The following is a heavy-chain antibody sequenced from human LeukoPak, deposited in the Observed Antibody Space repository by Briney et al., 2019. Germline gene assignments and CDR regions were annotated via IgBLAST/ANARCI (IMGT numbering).Heavy chain of an antibody. Sequence: SETLSLTCAVYGGSFSGYYWTWIRQPPGKGLEWIGEINHSGSSNNNPSLKGRVTISVDTPENQFSLKLSSVTAADTAVYYCARGDSSGYLGYWGQGPLVTVSS. J-gene: IGHJ4*02. CDR2: INHSGSS. D-gene: IGHD3-22*01. CDR3: ARGDSSGYLGY. CDR1: GGSFSGYY. V-gene: IGHV4-34*01.